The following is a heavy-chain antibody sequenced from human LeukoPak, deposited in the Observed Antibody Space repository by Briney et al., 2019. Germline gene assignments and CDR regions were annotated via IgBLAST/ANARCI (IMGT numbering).Heavy chain of an antibody. Sequence: SETLSLTCAVYGGSFSGYYWSWIRQPPGKGLEWIGEINHSGSTNYNPSLKSRVTISVDTSKNQFSLKLSSVTAADTAVYYCARERGGYYMDVWGKGTTVTVSS. CDR1: GGSFSGYY. CDR3: ARERGGYYMDV. V-gene: IGHV4-34*01. J-gene: IGHJ6*03. D-gene: IGHD3-10*01. CDR2: INHSGST.